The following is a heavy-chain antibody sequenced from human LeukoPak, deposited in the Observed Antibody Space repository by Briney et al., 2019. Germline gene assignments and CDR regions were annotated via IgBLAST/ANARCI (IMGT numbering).Heavy chain of an antibody. CDR2: VYSSGLT. Sequence: SETLSLTCTVSGGSISSYYWSWIRQPPGKGLEWIGYVYSSGLTNYNPSLRSRVTISIDTSRSQFFLKLSSVTAADTAVYYCARGDTAMVRGAFDIWGQGTMVTVSS. J-gene: IGHJ3*02. CDR3: ARGDTAMVRGAFDI. CDR1: GGSISSYY. V-gene: IGHV4-59*08. D-gene: IGHD5-18*01.